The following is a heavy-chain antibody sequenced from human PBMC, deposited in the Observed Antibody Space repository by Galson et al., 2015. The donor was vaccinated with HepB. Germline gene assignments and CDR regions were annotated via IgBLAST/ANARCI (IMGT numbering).Heavy chain of an antibody. Sequence: SVKVSCKASGGTFSSYAISWVRQAPGQGLEWMGGIIPIFGIANYAQKFQGRVTITADKSTSTAYMELSSLRSEDTAVYYCASPIYGDSISYSGSYYRDFYGMDVWGQGTTVTVSS. J-gene: IGHJ6*02. CDR3: ASPIYGDSISYSGSYYRDFYGMDV. CDR2: IIPIFGIA. CDR1: GGTFSSYA. D-gene: IGHD1-26*01. V-gene: IGHV1-69*10.